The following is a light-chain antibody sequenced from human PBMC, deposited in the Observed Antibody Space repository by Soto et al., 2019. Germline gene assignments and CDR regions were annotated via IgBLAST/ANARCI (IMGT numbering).Light chain of an antibody. CDR1: QSLNIRY. Sequence: EIVLTQSPATLSLSPGERATLSCRVSQSLNIRYLSWYQQRPGQPPGLLMYGTSTRATGVPARFSGSGSGTDFTLTISSLQPEDFAVYYCQQDYNLPLSFGGGTKVEMK. J-gene: IGKJ4*01. V-gene: IGKV3D-7*01. CDR2: GTS. CDR3: QQDYNLPLS.